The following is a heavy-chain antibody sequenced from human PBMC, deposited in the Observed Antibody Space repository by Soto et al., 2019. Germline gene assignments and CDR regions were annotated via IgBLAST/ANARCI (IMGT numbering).Heavy chain of an antibody. D-gene: IGHD5-18*01. CDR1: GFTFSSYD. CDR2: IGTAGDT. J-gene: IGHJ4*02. Sequence: GGSLRLSCAASGFTFSSYDMHWVRQATGKGLEWVSAIGTAGDTYYPGSVKGRFTISRENAKNSLYLQMNSLRAEDTAVYYCARAEDDSYGYRPLDYWGQGTLVTVSS. CDR3: ARAEDDSYGYRPLDY. V-gene: IGHV3-13*01.